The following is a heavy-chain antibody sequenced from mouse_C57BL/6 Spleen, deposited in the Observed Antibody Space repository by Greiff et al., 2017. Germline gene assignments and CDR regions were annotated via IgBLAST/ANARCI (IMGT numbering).Heavy chain of an antibody. CDR1: GFSLTSYG. Sequence: VQGVESGPGLVAPSQSLSITCTVSGFSLTSYGVDWVRQSPGKGLEGLGVIWGVGSTNYNSALKSRLSISKDNSKSQVFLKMNSLQTDDTAMYYCASGEQLRLFAYWGQGTLVTVSA. J-gene: IGHJ3*01. V-gene: IGHV2-6*01. CDR3: ASGEQLRLFAY. CDR2: IWGVGST. D-gene: IGHD3-2*02.